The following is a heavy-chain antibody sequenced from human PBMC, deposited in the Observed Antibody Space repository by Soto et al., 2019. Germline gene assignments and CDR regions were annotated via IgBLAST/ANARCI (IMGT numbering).Heavy chain of an antibody. CDR3: ARGHLFGGHNFDY. J-gene: IGHJ4*01. D-gene: IGHD3-3*01. V-gene: IGHV4-34*01. CDR2: MDHSGST. CDR1: GGCSGGYY. Sequence: SVILSRTCAVHGGCSGGYYWSCIALHPWKGLEWIGEMDHSGSTNYNPSLKSRVTIAEDRSTNTFSLRLRSVTAGATPVYSCARGHLFGGHNFDYWGQGTLVTVSS.